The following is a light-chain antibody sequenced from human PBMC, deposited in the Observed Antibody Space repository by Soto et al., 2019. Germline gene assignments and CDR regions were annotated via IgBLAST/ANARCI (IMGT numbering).Light chain of an antibody. CDR1: SSDVGSYNL. CDR2: EVS. Sequence: QSVLTQPASVSGSPGQSITISCTGTSSDVGSYNLVSWYQQHPGKAPKLMIYEVSKRPSGVSNRFSGSKSGNTASLTISGLQAEDEADYYSYSYAGSLYVFGPGTKVPV. CDR3: YSYAGSLYV. J-gene: IGLJ1*01. V-gene: IGLV2-23*02.